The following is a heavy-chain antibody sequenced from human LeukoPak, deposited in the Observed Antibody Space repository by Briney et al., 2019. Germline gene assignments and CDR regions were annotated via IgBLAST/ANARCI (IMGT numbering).Heavy chain of an antibody. CDR1: GGSISSYY. J-gene: IGHJ2*01. D-gene: IGHD2-15*01. Sequence: PSEALSLTCTVSGGSISSYYWSWIRQPAGKGLEWIGRIYTSGSTYYNPSLKSRVTMSVDTSKNQFSLKLSSVTAADTAVYYCARDPLDCSGGSCPYWYFDLWGRGTLVTVSS. V-gene: IGHV4-4*07. CDR3: ARDPLDCSGGSCPYWYFDL. CDR2: IYTSGST.